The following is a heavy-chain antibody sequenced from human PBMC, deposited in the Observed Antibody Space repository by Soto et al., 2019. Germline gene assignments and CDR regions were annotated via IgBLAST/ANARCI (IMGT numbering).Heavy chain of an antibody. Sequence: PGGSLRLSCAAARVIFSGSAIHWVRQASGKGLEWVGRIRSRANNFATSSAASVKGRFTFSRDDSKNTAYLQMNTLKPEDTAVYYCARGQGAAIGDYYYHGMDVWGQGTTVTVSS. D-gene: IGHD2-2*02. CDR1: RVIFSGSA. J-gene: IGHJ6*02. CDR3: ARGQGAAIGDYYYHGMDV. V-gene: IGHV3-73*01. CDR2: IRSRANNFAT.